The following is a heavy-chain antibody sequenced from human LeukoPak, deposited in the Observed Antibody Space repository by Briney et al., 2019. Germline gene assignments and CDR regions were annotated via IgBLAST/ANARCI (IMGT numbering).Heavy chain of an antibody. D-gene: IGHD3-10*01. Sequence: SETLSLTRTVSGGSISSSSYYWGWIRQSPGKGLEWIGSIYYSGSTYYNPSLKSRVTISVDTSKNQFSLKLSSVTAADTAVYYCARSKLLWFGESAIGWFDPWGQGTLVTVSS. V-gene: IGHV4-39*01. CDR1: GGSISSSSYY. CDR3: ARSKLLWFGESAIGWFDP. CDR2: IYYSGST. J-gene: IGHJ5*02.